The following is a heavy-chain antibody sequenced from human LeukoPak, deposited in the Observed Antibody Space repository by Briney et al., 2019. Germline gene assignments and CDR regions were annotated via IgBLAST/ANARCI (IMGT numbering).Heavy chain of an antibody. D-gene: IGHD3-10*01. Sequence: GGSLRLSCAASGFTFSSYWMHWVRQAPGKGLVWVSRINTDGSSTSYADSVKGRFTISRDNAKDTLYLQMNSLRAEDTAVYYCARYGSFGAFDIWGQGTMVTVSS. CDR1: GFTFSSYW. V-gene: IGHV3-74*01. CDR3: ARYGSFGAFDI. J-gene: IGHJ3*02. CDR2: INTDGSST.